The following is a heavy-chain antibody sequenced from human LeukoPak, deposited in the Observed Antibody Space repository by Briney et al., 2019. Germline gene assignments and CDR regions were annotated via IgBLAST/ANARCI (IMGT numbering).Heavy chain of an antibody. CDR1: TVSISNFY. Sequence: SETLSLTCTVSTVSISNFYWMWIPQPAGKGLEWSVRLYTGGSTNSNPSLNSRVIMSVDTSKNQCSLKLNLVPAADTAVYCCARSRGGSYLGNFYYHYMDVGGKDPRVTISS. CDR3: ARSRGGSYLGNFYYHYMDV. D-gene: IGHD1-26*01. J-gene: IGHJ6*03. CDR2: LYTGGST. V-gene: IGHV4-4*07.